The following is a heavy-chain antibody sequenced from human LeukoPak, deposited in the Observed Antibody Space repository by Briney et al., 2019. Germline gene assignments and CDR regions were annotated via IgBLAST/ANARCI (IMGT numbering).Heavy chain of an antibody. CDR1: GFTFSAYA. J-gene: IGHJ4*02. Sequence: GGSLRLSCEASGFTFSAYAMTWVRQAPGKGLEWVSSIGSDNKPHYSESVKGRFAISRDNSKSTLHLQMNSLRAEDTAVYYCARDWNGSGTAFDHWGQGTLVTVSS. CDR3: ARDWNGSGTAFDH. V-gene: IGHV3-23*01. CDR2: IGSDNKP. D-gene: IGHD1-1*01.